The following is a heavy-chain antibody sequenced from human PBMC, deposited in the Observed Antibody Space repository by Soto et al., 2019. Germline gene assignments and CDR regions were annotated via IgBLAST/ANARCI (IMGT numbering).Heavy chain of an antibody. CDR1: GGSISSGGYS. CDR2: IYHSGSGGIT. Sequence: SETLSLTCAVSGGSISSGGYSWSWIRQPPGKGLEWIGYIYHSGSGGITYYADSVKGRFTISRDNSKNTLYLQLNSLRAEDTAVYYCAQSKVGATSNYFDYWGQGTLVTVSS. CDR3: AQSKVGATSNYFDY. J-gene: IGHJ4*02. V-gene: IGHV4-30-2*01. D-gene: IGHD1-26*01.